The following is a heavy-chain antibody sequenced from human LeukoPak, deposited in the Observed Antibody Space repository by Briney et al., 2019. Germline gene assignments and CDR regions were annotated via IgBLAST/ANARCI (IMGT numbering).Heavy chain of an antibody. D-gene: IGHD2-2*01. Sequence: GSLRLSCAASGFTFSSYAMSWVRQAPGKGLEWVANIKQDGSEKYYVDTVKGRFTISRDNAKNSLYLQMNSLRAEDTAVYYCARDRTVVVPAATNWFDPWGQGTLVTVSS. CDR2: IKQDGSEK. CDR1: GFTFSSYA. V-gene: IGHV3-7*01. CDR3: ARDRTVVVPAATNWFDP. J-gene: IGHJ5*02.